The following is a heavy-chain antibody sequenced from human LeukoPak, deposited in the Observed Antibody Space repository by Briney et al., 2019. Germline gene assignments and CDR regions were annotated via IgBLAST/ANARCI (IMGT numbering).Heavy chain of an antibody. D-gene: IGHD3-22*01. Sequence: ASVKVSCKTSGYTFTGYFMYWVRQAPGQGLEWMGWISAYNGNTNYAQKLQGRVAMTTDTSTSTAYMELRSLRSDDTAVYYCARAYDSSGYPSDYWGQGTLVTVSS. V-gene: IGHV1-18*04. CDR3: ARAYDSSGYPSDY. J-gene: IGHJ4*02. CDR1: GYTFTGYF. CDR2: ISAYNGNT.